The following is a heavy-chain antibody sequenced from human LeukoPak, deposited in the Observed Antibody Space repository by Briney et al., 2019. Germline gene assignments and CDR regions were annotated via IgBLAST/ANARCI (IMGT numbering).Heavy chain of an antibody. V-gene: IGHV4-34*01. J-gene: IGHJ6*02. D-gene: IGHD3-10*01. CDR3: ARDRRITMVRGVSGYGMDV. CDR1: GGSFSGYY. CDR2: IYQSGST. Sequence: SETLSLTCAVYGGSFSGYYWSWIRQPPGKGLEWIGEIYQSGSTNYNPSLKSRVTISVDTSKNQFSLKLSSMTAADTAVYYCARDRRITMVRGVSGYGMDVWGQGTTVTVSS.